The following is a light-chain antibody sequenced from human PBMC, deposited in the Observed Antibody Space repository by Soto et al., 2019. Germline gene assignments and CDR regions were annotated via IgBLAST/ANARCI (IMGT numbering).Light chain of an antibody. V-gene: IGLV2-14*01. J-gene: IGLJ1*01. CDR3: SSYRSSSTYV. CDR1: SSDVGAYNS. CDR2: EVS. Sequence: QSALTQPASVSGSPGQSITISCTGTSSDVGAYNSVSWYQQYPGKAPKLMMYEVSNRPSGVSDRFSGSKSGNTASLTISGLQTGDEADYYCSSYRSSSTYVFGTGTKVTFL.